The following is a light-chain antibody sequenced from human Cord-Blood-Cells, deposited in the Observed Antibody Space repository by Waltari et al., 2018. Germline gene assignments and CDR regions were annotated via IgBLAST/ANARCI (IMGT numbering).Light chain of an antibody. CDR2: GAS. V-gene: IGKV3D-15*01. CDR1: QSVSSN. CDR3: QQYNNWPLT. J-gene: IGKJ4*01. Sequence: LVMTQSPATLSFSPGERATISCRARQSVSSNLAWYQQKPGQAPRLPIYGASTRATGIPARFSGSGSGTEFTLTISSLQSEDFAVYYCQQYNNWPLTFGGGTKVEIK.